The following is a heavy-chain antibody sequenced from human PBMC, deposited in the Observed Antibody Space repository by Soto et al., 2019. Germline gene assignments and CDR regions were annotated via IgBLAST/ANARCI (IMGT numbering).Heavy chain of an antibody. CDR2: LYDVDGS. CDR1: GFTIRGKKY. Sequence: DVQLVESGGGLIQPGESLRLSCVAFGFTIRGKKYVAWVRQAPGKGLEWVSALYDVDGSFYADSVKGRFTTSSDSSKTTVYLQMSDLRPDDTAVYYCATWHEREHAYDVWGQGTTVTVSS. J-gene: IGHJ3*01. CDR3: ATWHEREHAYDV. D-gene: IGHD1-1*01. V-gene: IGHV3-53*01.